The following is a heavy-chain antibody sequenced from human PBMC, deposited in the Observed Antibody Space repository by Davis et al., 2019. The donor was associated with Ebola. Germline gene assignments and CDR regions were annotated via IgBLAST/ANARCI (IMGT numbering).Heavy chain of an antibody. J-gene: IGHJ4*02. V-gene: IGHV1-46*01. CDR2: INPSGGST. Sequence: ASVKVSCKASGGTFSSYAISWVRQAPGQGLEWMGIINPSGGSTSYAQKFQGRVTMTRDTSTSTVYMELSSLRSEDTAVYYCARDRNTMVRGDYFDYWGQGTLVTVSS. CDR1: GGTFSSYA. CDR3: ARDRNTMVRGDYFDY. D-gene: IGHD3-10*01.